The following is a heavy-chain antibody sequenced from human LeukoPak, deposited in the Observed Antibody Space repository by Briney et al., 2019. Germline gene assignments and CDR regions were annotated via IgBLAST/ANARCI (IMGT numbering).Heavy chain of an antibody. Sequence: SETLSLTCAVSGDSISTTNYYWGWIRQPPGKGLEWIGIIYYSGITHYSPSLKSRVTILVDTSKNQFSLKLSSVTDADTAVYYCARVRRSLNWFDSWGQGTLVTVSS. J-gene: IGHJ5*01. CDR3: ARVRRSLNWFDS. V-gene: IGHV4-39*01. D-gene: IGHD3-3*01. CDR2: IYYSGIT. CDR1: GDSISTTNYY.